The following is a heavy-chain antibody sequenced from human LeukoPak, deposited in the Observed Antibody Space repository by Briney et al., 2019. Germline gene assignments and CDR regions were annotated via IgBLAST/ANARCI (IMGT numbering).Heavy chain of an antibody. J-gene: IGHJ4*02. CDR2: ISSSGST. Sequence: PSETLSLTCTVSGGSISSGSYYWGWIRQPPGKGLEWIGSISSSGSTYYTPSLKSRVTISADTSKNQFSLRLNSVTAADTAVYYCGRDSGHWQIDYWGQGTLVTVSS. V-gene: IGHV4-39*07. CDR1: GGSISSGSYY. CDR3: GRDSGHWQIDY. D-gene: IGHD1-1*01.